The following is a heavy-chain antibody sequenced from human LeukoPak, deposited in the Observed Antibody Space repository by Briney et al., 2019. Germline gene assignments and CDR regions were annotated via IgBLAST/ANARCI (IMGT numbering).Heavy chain of an antibody. CDR3: APDLRGAAWSLDY. Sequence: PGGSLRLSCAASGFTFRNYGMSWVRQAPGKGLEWVSVVSDSGSSANYADSVKGRFTISRDNSENTLYLQMNSLRAEDTAVYYCAPDLRGAAWSLDYWGQGTLVTVSS. V-gene: IGHV3-23*01. J-gene: IGHJ4*02. CDR1: GFTFRNYG. D-gene: IGHD2-15*01. CDR2: VSDSGSSA.